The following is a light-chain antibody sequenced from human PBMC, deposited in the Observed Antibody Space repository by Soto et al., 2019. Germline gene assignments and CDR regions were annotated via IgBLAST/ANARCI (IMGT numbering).Light chain of an antibody. CDR1: QSISYS. CDR2: DAS. J-gene: IGKJ2*01. V-gene: IGKV3-11*01. CDR3: QQRSNWYT. Sequence: EIVLTQSPATLSLSPGERATLSCMASQSISYSLAWYQQKPGQAPRLLIYDASNRAAGIPARFSGSGSGTDFTLTISSLEPEDFAVYYCQQRSNWYTFGQGTKLDIK.